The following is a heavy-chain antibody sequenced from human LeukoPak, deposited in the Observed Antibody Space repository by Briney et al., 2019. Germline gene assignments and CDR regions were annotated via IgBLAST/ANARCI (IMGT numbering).Heavy chain of an antibody. V-gene: IGHV4-31*03. CDR1: GGSVSSGGYY. CDR3: ARDMARYTGTYYYYGMDV. J-gene: IGHJ6*02. Sequence: SETLSLTCTVSGGSVSSGGYYWSWIRQHPGKGLEWIGYIYYSGSTYYNPSLKSRVTISVDTSKNQFSLKLSSVTAADTAVYYCARDMARYTGTYYYYGMDVWGQGTTVTVSS. CDR2: IYYSGST. D-gene: IGHD3-10*01.